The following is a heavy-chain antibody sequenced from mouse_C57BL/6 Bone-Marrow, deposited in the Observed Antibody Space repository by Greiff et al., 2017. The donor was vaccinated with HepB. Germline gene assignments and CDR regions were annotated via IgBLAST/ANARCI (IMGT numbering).Heavy chain of an antibody. J-gene: IGHJ1*03. CDR1: GFTFSDYY. CDR3: ARNYGSSPDV. V-gene: IGHV5-12*01. D-gene: IGHD1-1*01. Sequence: EVKLMESGGGLVQPGGSLKLSCAASGFTFSDYYMYWVRQTPEKRLEWVAYISNGGGSTYYPDTVKGRFTISRDNAKNTLYLQMSRLKSEDTAMYYCARNYGSSPDVWGTGTTVTVSS. CDR2: ISNGGGST.